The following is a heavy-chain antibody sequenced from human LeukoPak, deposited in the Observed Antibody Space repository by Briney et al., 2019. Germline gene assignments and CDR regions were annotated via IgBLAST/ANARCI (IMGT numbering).Heavy chain of an antibody. V-gene: IGHV4-61*02. Sequence: SQTLSLTCTVSGGSISSSSYYWSWIRQPAGKGLEWIGRIYASGTTNYNPSLKSRITMSVDTSKNQFSLNLTSVTAADTAVYYCARAGYGYGAYYFDYWGQGTLVTVSS. J-gene: IGHJ4*02. CDR1: GGSISSSSYY. D-gene: IGHD5-18*01. CDR3: ARAGYGYGAYYFDY. CDR2: IYASGTT.